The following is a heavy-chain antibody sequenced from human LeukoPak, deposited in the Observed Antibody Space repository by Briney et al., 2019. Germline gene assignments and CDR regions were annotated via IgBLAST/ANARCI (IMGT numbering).Heavy chain of an antibody. CDR1: GFTFSSYD. Sequence: GGSLRLSCAASGFTFSSYDMHWVRQATGKGLEWVSAIGTAGDTYYPGSVKGRFTISRENAKNSLYLQMNSLRAGDTAVYYCARDGRGDGVPAENAFAIWGQGTMVTVSS. CDR2: IGTAGDT. CDR3: ARDGRGDGVPAENAFAI. D-gene: IGHD3-10*01. J-gene: IGHJ3*02. V-gene: IGHV3-13*04.